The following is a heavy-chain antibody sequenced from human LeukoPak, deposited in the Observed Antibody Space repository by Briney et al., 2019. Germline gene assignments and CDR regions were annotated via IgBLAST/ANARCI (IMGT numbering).Heavy chain of an antibody. Sequence: GAAVKVSCRASGYTFSNYGFTWVRQAPGQGLEWMGWISVYSGNTKYAQNLQGRVTLTTDTSTTTVFMELRSLTSDDTAVYYCARGGYSYSHSYLDYWGQGTLVTVSS. CDR1: GYTFSNYG. D-gene: IGHD5-18*01. V-gene: IGHV1-18*01. CDR3: ARGGYSYSHSYLDY. J-gene: IGHJ4*02. CDR2: ISVYSGNT.